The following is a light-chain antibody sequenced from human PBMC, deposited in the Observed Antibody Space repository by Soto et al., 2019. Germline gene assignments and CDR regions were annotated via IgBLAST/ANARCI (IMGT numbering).Light chain of an antibody. CDR1: SIDIGNYDF. CDR2: EVS. CDR3: SSYSSTATLEV. Sequence: QSALTQPASVSGSPGQSITISCTGTSIDIGNYDFVSWYQQHPGKAPKLMIYEVSNRPSGVSHRFSGSKSGNTASLTISGLQAEDEADYYCSSYSSTATLEVFGGGTQLTVL. J-gene: IGLJ3*02. V-gene: IGLV2-14*01.